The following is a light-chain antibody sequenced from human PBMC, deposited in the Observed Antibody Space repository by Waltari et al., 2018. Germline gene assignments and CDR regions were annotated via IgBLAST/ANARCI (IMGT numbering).Light chain of an antibody. Sequence: QTVVTQEPSISVSPGGTVTLTCGLSSGSVSDSNYPSWYQQTPGQAPRTLIYSTKIRSSGVPDRFSGSILGTKAALTITGAQAHDEFDYYCVLKMGSGIRVFGGGTKLTVL. J-gene: IGLJ2*01. CDR2: STK. CDR3: VLKMGSGIRV. V-gene: IGLV8-61*01. CDR1: SGSVSDSNY.